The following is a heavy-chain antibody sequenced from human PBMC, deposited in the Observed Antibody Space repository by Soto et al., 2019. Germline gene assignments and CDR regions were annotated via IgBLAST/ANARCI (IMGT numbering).Heavy chain of an antibody. V-gene: IGHV1-3*01. CDR3: ARSGGPPYDFWSGYSVYYYYGMDV. CDR2: INAGNGNT. Sequence: ASVKVSCKASGYTFTSYAMHWVRQAPGQRLEWMGWINAGNGNTKYSQKFQGRVTITRDTSASTAYMELSSLRSEDTAVYYCARSGGPPYDFWSGYSVYYYYGMDVWGPGTTLTV. D-gene: IGHD3-3*01. J-gene: IGHJ6*02. CDR1: GYTFTSYA.